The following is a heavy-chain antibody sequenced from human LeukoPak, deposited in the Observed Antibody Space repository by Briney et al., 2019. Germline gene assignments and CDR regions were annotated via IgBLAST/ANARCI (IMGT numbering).Heavy chain of an antibody. CDR1: GFTFSNYW. J-gene: IGHJ5*02. Sequence: PGGSLRLSSVASGFTFSNYWMHWVRQPPGKGLVWVSRIYVDGRTTNYADSVKGRFTISRDNAKNTVYLEMNSLSVEDTATYYCIRDFRSADLWGQGTLVTVTS. CDR2: IYVDGRTT. V-gene: IGHV3-74*01. CDR3: IRDFRSADL.